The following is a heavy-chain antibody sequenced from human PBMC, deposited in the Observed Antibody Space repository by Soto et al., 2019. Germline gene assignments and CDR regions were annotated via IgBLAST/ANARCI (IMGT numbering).Heavy chain of an antibody. V-gene: IGHV3-15*01. D-gene: IGHD3-3*01. J-gene: IGHJ4*02. CDR1: GFTFSNAW. CDR2: IKSKTDGGTT. Sequence: GGSLRLSCAASGFTFSNAWMSWVRQAPGKGLEWVGRIKSKTDGGTTDYAAPVKGRFTISRDDSKNTLYLQMNSLKTEDTAVYYCTTDRSITIFGVVIIPFDDWGQGTLVTVSS. CDR3: TTDRSITIFGVVIIPFDD.